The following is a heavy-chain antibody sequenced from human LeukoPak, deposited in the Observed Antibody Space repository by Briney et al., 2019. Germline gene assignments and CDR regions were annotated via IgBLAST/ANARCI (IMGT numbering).Heavy chain of an antibody. V-gene: IGHV3-23*01. D-gene: IGHD3-22*01. J-gene: IGHJ4*02. CDR1: GFTFSSYV. CDR3: ARDNYDSSGYYFD. CDR2: ISASGGAT. Sequence: GGSLRLSCAASGFTFSSYVMTWVRQAPGKGLEWVSTISASGGATYYADSVKGRFTISRDDAKKSLYLQMNSLRAEGTAVYYCARDNYDSSGYYFDWGQGTLVTVSS.